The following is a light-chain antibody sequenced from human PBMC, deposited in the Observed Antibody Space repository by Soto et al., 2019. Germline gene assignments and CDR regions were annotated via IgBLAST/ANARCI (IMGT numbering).Light chain of an antibody. V-gene: IGLV1-40*01. CDR3: QSYDSSLSGLV. CDR1: SSNIGAGYD. J-gene: IGLJ1*01. Sequence: QSVLTQPPSVSGAPGQRVTIYCTGSSSNIGAGYDVHWYQQLPGTAPKLLIYGNSNRPSGVPDRFSGSKSGTSASLAITGLQAEDEADYYCQSYDSSLSGLVFGTGTKVTVL. CDR2: GNS.